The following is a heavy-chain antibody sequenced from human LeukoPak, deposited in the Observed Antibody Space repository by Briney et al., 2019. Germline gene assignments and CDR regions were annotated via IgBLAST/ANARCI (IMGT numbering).Heavy chain of an antibody. D-gene: IGHD5-12*01. CDR1: GFTFSSYA. J-gene: IGHJ4*02. CDR2: ISGSGGST. Sequence: PGGSLRLSCAASGFTFSSYAMSWVRQAPGKGLEWVSAISGSGGSTYYADSVKGRFTISRDNSKNTLYLQMNSLRAEDTAVYYCVKVRGVYSDLYYFDYWGQGTLVTVSS. V-gene: IGHV3-23*01. CDR3: VKVRGVYSDLYYFDY.